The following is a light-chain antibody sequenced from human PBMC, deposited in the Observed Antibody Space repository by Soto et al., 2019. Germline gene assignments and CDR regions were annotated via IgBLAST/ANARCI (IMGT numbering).Light chain of an antibody. CDR1: QGIGTW. J-gene: IGKJ4*01. V-gene: IGKV1-12*01. CDR2: GAS. Sequence: DIQMTQSPSSVSASVGDRVTITCRASQGIGTWLAWYQQKPGKAPKFLIFGASSLHSGVPPRFSGSGSGTDFTLTFSSLQPEDFATYYCHQAAHFPLTFGGGTRVDIK. CDR3: HQAAHFPLT.